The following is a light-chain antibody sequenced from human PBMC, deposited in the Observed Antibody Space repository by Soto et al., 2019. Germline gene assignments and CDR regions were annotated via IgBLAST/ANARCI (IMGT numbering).Light chain of an antibody. CDR1: QNVNSY. J-gene: IGKJ2*01. Sequence: EIVLTQSPGTLSLSPGERATLSCRTSQNVNSYLAWYQQKPGQAPRLLIYGASSRATGIPDRFSGSGSGTDFALTISRLDPEDSAVYSCQQYGGTPSTFVQGTKLEIK. V-gene: IGKV3-20*01. CDR2: GAS. CDR3: QQYGGTPST.